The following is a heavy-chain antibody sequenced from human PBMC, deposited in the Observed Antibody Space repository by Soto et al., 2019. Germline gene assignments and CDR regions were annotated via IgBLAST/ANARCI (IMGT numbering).Heavy chain of an antibody. CDR2: ISAYNGNT. CDR3: ARVVGSLGPWFDP. CDR1: GYTFTSYG. V-gene: IGHV1-18*01. D-gene: IGHD2-15*01. Sequence: QVQLVQSGGEVKKPGASVKVSCKASGYTFTSYGISWVRQAPGQGLEWMGRISAYNGNTNYAQKHQGRVTMTTDTSTTTAYMERRRLISVDPPVYYCARVVGSLGPWFDPWGQGTLVTVSS. J-gene: IGHJ5*02.